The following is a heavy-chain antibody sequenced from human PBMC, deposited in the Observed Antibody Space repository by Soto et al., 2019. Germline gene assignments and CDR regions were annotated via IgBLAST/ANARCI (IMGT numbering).Heavy chain of an antibody. CDR2: IYHSGST. CDR1: GGSINTATHS. D-gene: IGHD4-4*01. J-gene: IGHJ4*02. V-gene: IGHV4-30-2*01. Sequence: QLQLQESGSGLVKPSQTLSLTCAVSGGSINTATHSWSWIRQPPGKGLEWIGYIYHSGSTYYNPSVKSRVPISIDTSNNQVSLRRSSVPAADTAVYYCARGGGVTTTGDDYWGQGILVTVSS. CDR3: ARGGGVTTTGDDY.